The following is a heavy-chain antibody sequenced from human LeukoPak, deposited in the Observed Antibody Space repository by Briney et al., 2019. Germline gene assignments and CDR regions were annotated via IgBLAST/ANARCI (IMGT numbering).Heavy chain of an antibody. CDR1: GFTFSNYW. D-gene: IGHD1-26*01. J-gene: IGHJ5*02. V-gene: IGHV3-74*01. CDR2: ISPDGKDT. CDR3: AKVGGATYNWFDP. Sequence: GGSLRLSCAASGFTFSNYWIYWVRQVPGKGLVWVSRISPDGKDTSHADSVKGRFTISRDNAKNTLYLQMNSLRAEDTAVYYCAKVGGATYNWFDPWGQGTLVTVSS.